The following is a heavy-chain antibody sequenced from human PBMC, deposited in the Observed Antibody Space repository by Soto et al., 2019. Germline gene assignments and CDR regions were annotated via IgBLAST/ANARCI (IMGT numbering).Heavy chain of an antibody. J-gene: IGHJ4*02. CDR1: GYTFPNYA. V-gene: IGHV1-3*01. CDR2: INAASGNT. CDR3: ARGGYSSGYYYSFDS. Sequence: QVQLVQSGAEVKKPGASVKVSCKASGYTFPNYAIHWVRQAPGQRLECMGWINAASGNTKYSQSFQGRVTITRDTSASIAYMELSSLTPEDTAVYYCARGGYSSGYYYSFDSWGQGTLVTVSS. D-gene: IGHD3-22*01.